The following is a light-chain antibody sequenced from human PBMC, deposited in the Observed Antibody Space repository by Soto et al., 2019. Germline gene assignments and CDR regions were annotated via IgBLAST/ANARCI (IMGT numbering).Light chain of an antibody. CDR2: GIS. Sequence: DIQMTQSPSSVSASPGDRVTITCRASQAFGSLLAWYQQKRGQAPKLLIYGISTLHGGVPSRFSGSESGADFTLSISSVQPEDSATYYCQQAGTFPLTFGGGTDVEIK. V-gene: IGKV1-12*01. J-gene: IGKJ4*01. CDR3: QQAGTFPLT. CDR1: QAFGSL.